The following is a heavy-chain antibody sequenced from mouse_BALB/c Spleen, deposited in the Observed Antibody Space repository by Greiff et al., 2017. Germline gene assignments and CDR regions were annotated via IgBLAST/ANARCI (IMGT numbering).Heavy chain of an antibody. V-gene: IGHV5-12-2*01. Sequence: LVESGGGLVQPGGSLKLSCAASGFTFSSYTMSWVRQTPEKRLEWVAYISNGGGSTYYPDTVKGRFTISRDNAKNTLYLQMSSLKSEDTAMYYCARHNDYPFFDYWGQGTTLTVSS. CDR2: ISNGGGST. J-gene: IGHJ2*01. CDR3: ARHNDYPFFDY. D-gene: IGHD2-4*01. CDR1: GFTFSSYT.